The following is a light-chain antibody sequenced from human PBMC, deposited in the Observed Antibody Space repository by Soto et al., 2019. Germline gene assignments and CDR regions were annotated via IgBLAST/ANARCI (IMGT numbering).Light chain of an antibody. CDR1: SSDVGGYNY. CDR3: SSYAGSNNPVV. V-gene: IGLV2-8*01. Sequence: QSVLTQPPSASGSPGQSVTISCTGTSSDVGGYNYVSWYQQHPGKAPKLMIYEVSKRSSGVPDRFSGSKSGNTASLTVSGLQAEDEADYYCSSYAGSNNPVVFGGGTKLTVL. CDR2: EVS. J-gene: IGLJ2*01.